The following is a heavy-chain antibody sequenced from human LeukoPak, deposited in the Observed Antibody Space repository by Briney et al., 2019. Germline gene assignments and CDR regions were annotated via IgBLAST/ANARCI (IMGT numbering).Heavy chain of an antibody. CDR3: ARVFEYGFADLLITQYGMDV. CDR2: IIAYNGHA. D-gene: IGHD3-10*01. J-gene: IGHJ6*02. V-gene: IGHV1-18*01. Sequence: GASVKVSCKASGYTFPNYHIGWVRRAPGHGLEWMGWIIAYNGHAEYAQSLQGRVTMTTDTATTTVYMELRSLRSDDTAVYYCARVFEYGFADLLITQYGMDVWGQGTTVTVSS. CDR1: GYTFPNYH.